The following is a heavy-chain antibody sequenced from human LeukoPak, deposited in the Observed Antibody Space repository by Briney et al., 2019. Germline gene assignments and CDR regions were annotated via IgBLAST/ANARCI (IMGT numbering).Heavy chain of an antibody. D-gene: IGHD3-16*01. CDR1: GYSISSGYY. V-gene: IGHV4-38-2*02. CDR3: AREPGGEDYEGYYGMDV. Sequence: SETLSLTCTVSGYSISSGYYWGWIRQPPGKGLEWIGSIYHSGSTYYNPSLKSRVTISVDTSKNQFSLKLSSVTAADTAVYYCAREPGGEDYEGYYGMDVWGQGTTVTVSS. J-gene: IGHJ6*02. CDR2: IYHSGST.